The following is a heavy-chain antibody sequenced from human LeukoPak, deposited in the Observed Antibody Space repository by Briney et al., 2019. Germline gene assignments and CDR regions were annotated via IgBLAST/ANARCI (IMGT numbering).Heavy chain of an antibody. CDR1: GFTFSDFA. D-gene: IGHD5-24*01. J-gene: IGHJ4*02. Sequence: GGSLRLSCAASGFTFSDFAMAWFRQAPGKGLEWLSTVRNSGGSRYHADTVKGRFTISRDNSQNTLFLQMNSLRGEDTAVYYCAKDGLSGYNFDYWGQGTLVSVSS. CDR3: AKDGLSGYNFDY. CDR2: VRNSGGSR. V-gene: IGHV3-23*01.